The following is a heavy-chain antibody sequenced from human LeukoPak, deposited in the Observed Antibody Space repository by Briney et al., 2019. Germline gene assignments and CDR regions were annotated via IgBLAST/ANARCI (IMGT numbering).Heavy chain of an antibody. Sequence: PSETLSLTCTVSGGSISSGGYYWSWIRQHPGKGLEWIGYIYYSGSTYYNPSLKSRVTISVDTSKNQFSLKLSSVTTADTAVYYCAREAMVMGNWFDPWGQGTLVTVSS. CDR1: GGSISSGGYY. CDR2: IYYSGST. D-gene: IGHD5-18*01. CDR3: AREAMVMGNWFDP. V-gene: IGHV4-31*03. J-gene: IGHJ5*02.